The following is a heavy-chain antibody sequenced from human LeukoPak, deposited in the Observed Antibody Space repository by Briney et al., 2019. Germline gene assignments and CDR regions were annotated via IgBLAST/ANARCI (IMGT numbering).Heavy chain of an antibody. CDR2: IGTVADT. CDR3: ARGWGGHGRSWGALDF. J-gene: IGHJ4*02. Sequence: GGSLRLSCAASGFNFNNYDFHWVRQVAGKRLEWVAGIGTVADTFYPDSVMGRFTISRENAKNSCYLQMNSLRAGDTAVYYCARGWGGHGRSWGALDFWGQGILVTVSS. D-gene: IGHD3-16*01. CDR1: GFNFNNYD. V-gene: IGHV3-13*01.